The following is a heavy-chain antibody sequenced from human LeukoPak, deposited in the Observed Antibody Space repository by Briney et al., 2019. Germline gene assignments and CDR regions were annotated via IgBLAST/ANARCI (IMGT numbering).Heavy chain of an antibody. Sequence: GASVKVSCKASGGTFSSYTISWVRQAPGQGLEWMGGIIPIFGTANCAQKFQGRVTITTDESTSTAYMELSSLRSEDTAVYYCARDRKEFCYDSSGSNLEYYFDYWGQGTLVTVSS. V-gene: IGHV1-69*05. CDR2: IIPIFGTA. J-gene: IGHJ4*02. CDR1: GGTFSSYT. D-gene: IGHD3-22*01. CDR3: ARDRKEFCYDSSGSNLEYYFDY.